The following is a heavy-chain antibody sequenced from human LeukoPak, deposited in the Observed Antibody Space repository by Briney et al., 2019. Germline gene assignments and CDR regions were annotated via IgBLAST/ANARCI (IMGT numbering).Heavy chain of an antibody. CDR1: GCTFTVYY. J-gene: IGHJ3*02. V-gene: IGHV1-46*03. CDR3: ARGPLFGYDTNDSGFDI. D-gene: IGHD3-3*01. Sequence: ASVTVSCKASGCTFTVYYIHWVRQAPGQGLEWVGVINPSDGGTISAQKLQDRVALTRDTSTSTVYMEMSSLKSDATAVYYWARGPLFGYDTNDSGFDIWGQGTLVTVSP. CDR2: INPSDGGT.